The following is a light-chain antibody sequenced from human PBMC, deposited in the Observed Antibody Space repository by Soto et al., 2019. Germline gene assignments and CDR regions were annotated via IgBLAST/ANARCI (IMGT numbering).Light chain of an antibody. V-gene: IGKV3-20*01. CDR2: ASS. Sequence: EIVLTQSPGTLSLSPGESATLSCKTSQTSGSNFLAWYQHKPGQAPRLLIYASSNRATGIPDRFSGSASGPDFTLTINRLEPEDFAVYYCQLYGISPQIGQGTRLEI. CDR3: QLYGISPQ. CDR1: QTSGSNF. J-gene: IGKJ5*01.